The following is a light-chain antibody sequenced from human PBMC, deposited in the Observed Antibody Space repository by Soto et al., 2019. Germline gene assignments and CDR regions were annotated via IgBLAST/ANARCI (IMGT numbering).Light chain of an antibody. Sequence: EIVLTQSPATLSLSPGERATLSCRPSQSVSSYLAWYQQKPGQAPRLLIYDASNRATGIPARFSGSGSGTDFTLTISSLEPEDFAVYYCQQRSNWPKLTFGGGTKVDIK. CDR1: QSVSSY. CDR3: QQRSNWPKLT. CDR2: DAS. V-gene: IGKV3-11*01. J-gene: IGKJ4*01.